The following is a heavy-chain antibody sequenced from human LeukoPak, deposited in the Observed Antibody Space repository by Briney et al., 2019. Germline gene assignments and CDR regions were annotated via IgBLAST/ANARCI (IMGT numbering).Heavy chain of an antibody. J-gene: IGHJ4*02. CDR1: GGSLTSYY. CDR3: AREFAKAFDY. CDR2: IYYSGSV. D-gene: IGHD2-21*01. V-gene: IGHV4-59*12. Sequence: SETLSLTCTVSGGSLTSYYWSWIRQPPGKGLQWIGYIYYSGSVDYNPSLRSRVTISVDTSKNQFSLNLSSVTAADTAVYYCAREFAKAFDYWGQGTLVTVSS.